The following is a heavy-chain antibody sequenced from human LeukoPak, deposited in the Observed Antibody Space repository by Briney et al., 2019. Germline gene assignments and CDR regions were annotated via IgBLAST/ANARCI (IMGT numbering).Heavy chain of an antibody. V-gene: IGHV4-39*01. J-gene: IGHJ4*02. CDR2: IFYSGST. CDR1: GGSISSSSYY. CDR3: ARYRGAVAGNYFDY. Sequence: PSETLSLTCTVSGGSISSSSYYWGWIRQPPGKGLEWIGSIFYSGSTYYNPSLQSRVTISVDTSKNQFSLELTSVTATDTAVYYCARYRGAVAGNYFDYWGQGTLVTVSS. D-gene: IGHD6-19*01.